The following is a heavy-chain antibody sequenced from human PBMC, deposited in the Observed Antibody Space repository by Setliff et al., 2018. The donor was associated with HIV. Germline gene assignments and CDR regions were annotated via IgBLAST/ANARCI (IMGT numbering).Heavy chain of an antibody. J-gene: IGHJ4*02. CDR1: GFTFSSYG. V-gene: IGHV3-48*04. Sequence: PGGSLRLSCAASGFTFSSYGMSWVRQAPGKGLEWVSSISGSGTTIYYADSVKGRFTISRDNAKNSLYLQMNSLRAEDTAVYYCARDGKDGAYYFDYWGQGT. CDR2: ISGSGTTI. CDR3: ARDGKDGAYYFDY. D-gene: IGHD2-21*01.